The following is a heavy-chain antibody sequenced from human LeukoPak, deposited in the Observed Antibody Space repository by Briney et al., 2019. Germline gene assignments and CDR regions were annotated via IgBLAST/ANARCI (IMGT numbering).Heavy chain of an antibody. J-gene: IGHJ4*02. D-gene: IGHD6-19*01. CDR3: AREGGITGAGKFDS. V-gene: IGHV3-30*02. CDR2: IQYDESDK. Sequence: GGPLSLPCAASGLTFSTSGMHWVRQAPGKGLEWVAFIQYDESDKYYADSVRGRFTISRDNSKNALYLQMNSLRAEDTAVYYCAREGGITGAGKFDSWGQGTLVTVSS. CDR1: GLTFSTSG.